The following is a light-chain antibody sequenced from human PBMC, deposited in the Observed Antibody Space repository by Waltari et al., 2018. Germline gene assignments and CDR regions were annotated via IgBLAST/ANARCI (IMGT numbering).Light chain of an antibody. Sequence: QSALTQPASVSGSPGQSITISCTGTSSDVGGYNYVSWYQQHPGKAPKLLIYDVSNRPSGVCIRFSGSKSGNTSSLTISGLQAEDEADYYCSSYTSSSTLVFGGGTKLTVL. CDR3: SSYTSSSTLV. J-gene: IGLJ3*02. CDR1: SSDVGGYNY. V-gene: IGLV2-14*03. CDR2: DVS.